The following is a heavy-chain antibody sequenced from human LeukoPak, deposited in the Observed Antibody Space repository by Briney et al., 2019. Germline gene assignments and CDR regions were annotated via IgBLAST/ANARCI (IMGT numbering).Heavy chain of an antibody. Sequence: GGPLRLSCAASGFTFSSYEMNWVRQAPGKGLEWVSYISSSGSTIYYADSVKGRFTISRDNAKNSLYLQMNSLRAEDTAVYYCARTASGGTTPLRWNWFDPWGQGTLVTVSS. D-gene: IGHD1-1*01. CDR3: ARTASGGTTPLRWNWFDP. CDR1: GFTFSSYE. V-gene: IGHV3-48*03. J-gene: IGHJ5*02. CDR2: ISSSGSTI.